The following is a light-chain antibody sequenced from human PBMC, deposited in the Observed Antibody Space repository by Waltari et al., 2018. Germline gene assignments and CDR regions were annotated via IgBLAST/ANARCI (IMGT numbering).Light chain of an antibody. CDR2: GAS. V-gene: IGKV3-20*01. J-gene: IGKJ1*01. CDR3: QQYVSSPKT. CDR1: ESVTKY. Sequence: EIVLTQSPGTLSLSPGERATLSCRASESVTKYVAWYQHKPGQAPRLLIYGASTRVIGIPDRISGSGSGTDFTLTITRLEPEDFAMYYCQQYVSSPKTFGPGIKVEIK.